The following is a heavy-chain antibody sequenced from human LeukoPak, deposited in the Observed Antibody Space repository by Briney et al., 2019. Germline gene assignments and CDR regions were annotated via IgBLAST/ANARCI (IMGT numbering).Heavy chain of an antibody. CDR3: ARQSGWYRYYYMDV. V-gene: IGHV4-39*01. Sequence: PSETLSLTCTVPGGSISSSSYYWGWIRQPPGKGLEWIGSIYYSGSTYYNPSLKSRVTISVDTSKNQFSLKLSSVTAADTAVYYCARQSGWYRYYYMDVWGKGTTVTISS. CDR1: GGSISSSSYY. J-gene: IGHJ6*03. CDR2: IYYSGST. D-gene: IGHD6-19*01.